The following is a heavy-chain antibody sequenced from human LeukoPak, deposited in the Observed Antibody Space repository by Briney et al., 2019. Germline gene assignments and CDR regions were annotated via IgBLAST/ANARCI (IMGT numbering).Heavy chain of an antibody. CDR2: ISAYNGNT. J-gene: IGHJ4*02. Sequence: ASAKVSCKASGYTFTSYGITWVRQAPAQGLEWMGWISAYNGNTNYAQKLQGRVTMTTDTSTSTVYMELRSLRSDDTAVYYCARGGLYCSGGSCYPPFDYWGQGTLVTVSS. D-gene: IGHD2-15*01. V-gene: IGHV1-18*04. CDR1: GYTFTSYG. CDR3: ARGGLYCSGGSCYPPFDY.